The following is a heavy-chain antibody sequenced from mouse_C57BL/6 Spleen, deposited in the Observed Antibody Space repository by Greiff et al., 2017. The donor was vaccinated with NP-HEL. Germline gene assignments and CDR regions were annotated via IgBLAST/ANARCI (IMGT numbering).Heavy chain of an antibody. J-gene: IGHJ3*01. CDR2: ISDGGSYT. CDR3: ARDLPVAY. CDR1: GFTFSSYA. V-gene: IGHV5-4*01. Sequence: EVQGVESGGGLVKPGGSLKLSCAASGFTFSSYAMSWVRQTPEKRLEWVATISDGGSYTYYPDNVKGRFTISRDNAKNNLYLQMSHLKSEDTAMYYCARDLPVAYWGQGTLVTVSA.